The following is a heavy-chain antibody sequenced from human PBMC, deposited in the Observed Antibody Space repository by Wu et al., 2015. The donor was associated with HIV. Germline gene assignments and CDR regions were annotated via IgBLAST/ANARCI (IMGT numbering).Heavy chain of an antibody. CDR3: ARGIAVAGLSPMCY. J-gene: IGHJ4*02. V-gene: IGHV1-2*02. CDR1: GYIFSGKY. CDR2: INPNSGGT. Sequence: QMQLVQSGAEVKTPGASVKVSCKTSGYIFSGKYLHWVRQARGQGLEWLGWINPNSGGTNYAQKFQGRVTMTRDTSISTAYMELSRLRSDDTAVYYCARGIAVAGLSPMCYWGQGTLVTVSS. D-gene: IGHD6-19*01.